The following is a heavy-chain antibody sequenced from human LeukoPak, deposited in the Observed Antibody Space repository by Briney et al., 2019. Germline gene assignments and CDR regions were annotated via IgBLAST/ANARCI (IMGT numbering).Heavy chain of an antibody. J-gene: IGHJ4*02. Sequence: PGGSLRLSCAASGFTFSSYWMNWVRQAPGKGLEWVSYISSSSSTIYYADSVKGRFTISRDNAKNSLYLQMNSLRDEDTAVYYCARVASNYYDSSGYYHYWGQGTLVTVSS. D-gene: IGHD3-22*01. V-gene: IGHV3-48*02. CDR3: ARVASNYYDSSGYYHY. CDR2: ISSSSSTI. CDR1: GFTFSSYW.